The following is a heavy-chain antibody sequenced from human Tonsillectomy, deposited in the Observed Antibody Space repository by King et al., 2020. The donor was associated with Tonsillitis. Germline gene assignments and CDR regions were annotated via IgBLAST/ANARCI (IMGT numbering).Heavy chain of an antibody. CDR3: AKGGCSSTSCYYDCDY. CDR2: ISGSGGST. Sequence: VQLVESGGGLVQPGGSLRLSCAASGFTLSSDAMSWVRQAPGKGREWVSAISGSGGSTYNADSVKGRFTISRDNSKKTLYLQMNSLRAEDTAVYYSAKGGCSSTSCYYDCDYWGQGTLVTVSS. D-gene: IGHD2-2*01. V-gene: IGHV3-23*04. J-gene: IGHJ4*02. CDR1: GFTLSSDA.